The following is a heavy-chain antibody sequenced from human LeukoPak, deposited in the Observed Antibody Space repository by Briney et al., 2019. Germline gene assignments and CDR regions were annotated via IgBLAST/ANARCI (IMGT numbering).Heavy chain of an antibody. Sequence: ASVKVSCKASGYTFTSYDINWVRQATGQGLEWMGWMNPNSGNTGYAQKFQGRVTMTRNTSISTAYMELSSLRSEDTAVYYCARGRGSSGRPARPGSTQRNWFDPWGQGTLVTVSS. D-gene: IGHD6-19*01. V-gene: IGHV1-8*01. CDR1: GYTFTSYD. CDR2: MNPNSGNT. J-gene: IGHJ5*02. CDR3: ARGRGSSGRPARPGSTQRNWFDP.